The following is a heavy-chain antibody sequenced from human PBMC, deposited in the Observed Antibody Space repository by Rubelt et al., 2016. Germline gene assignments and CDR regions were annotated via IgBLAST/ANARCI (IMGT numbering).Heavy chain of an antibody. CDR2: INHSGST. CDR3: ASRGRYYGSGSYPPRTGSVDY. CDR1: GGSFSGYY. J-gene: IGHJ4*02. V-gene: IGHV4-34*01. D-gene: IGHD3-10*01. Sequence: QVQLQQWGAGLLKPSETLSLTCAVYGGSFSGYYWSWIRQPPGKGLEWIGEINHSGSTNYNPSLKSRVTRSVDTAKNQFSLKLSAVTAADTAVYYCASRGRYYGSGSYPPRTGSVDYWGQGTLVTVSS.